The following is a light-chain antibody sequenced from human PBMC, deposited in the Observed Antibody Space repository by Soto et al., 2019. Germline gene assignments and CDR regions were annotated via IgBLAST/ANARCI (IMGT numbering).Light chain of an antibody. Sequence: EIVLTQSPLSLSVSPGEPASISCRSSQSLTHSSGYNYLDWYLLKSGQPPQLVIYLGSNRGSGVPDRFSGSGSGKHFTLTISRVETEDAGVYFCMQPLQTLITFGQGTRLEIQ. CDR3: MQPLQTLIT. CDR1: QSLTHSSGYNY. V-gene: IGKV2-28*01. CDR2: LGS. J-gene: IGKJ5*01.